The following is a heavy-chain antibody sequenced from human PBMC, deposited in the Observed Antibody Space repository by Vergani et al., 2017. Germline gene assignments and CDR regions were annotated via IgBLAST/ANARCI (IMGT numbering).Heavy chain of an antibody. CDR2: INPSGGST. CDR1: GYTFTSYY. CDR3: ARGPHAAGAGRTLKWFDP. J-gene: IGHJ5*02. V-gene: IGHV1-46*03. D-gene: IGHD6-13*01. Sequence: QVQLVQSGAEVKKPGASVKVSCKASGYTFTSYYMHWVRQAPGQGLEWMGIINPSGGSTSYAQKFQDRVTMTRNTSTSTVYMELSSLRSEDTAVYYCARGPHAAGAGRTLKWFDPWGQGTLVTVSS.